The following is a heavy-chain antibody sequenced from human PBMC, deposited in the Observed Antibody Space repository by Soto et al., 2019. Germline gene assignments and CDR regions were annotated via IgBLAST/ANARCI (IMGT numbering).Heavy chain of an antibody. CDR2: IYYSGST. CDR3: ARPRSSGYAGEFDY. CDR1: GGSISPYY. J-gene: IGHJ4*02. Sequence: QVQLQESGPGLVKPSETLSLTCTVSGGSISPYYWSWIRQPPGKGLEWIGFIYYSGSTNYNPSLKSRVTISVDTSQNQFSLMLTSVTAADTAVYYWARPRSSGYAGEFDYWGQGTLVTVSS. D-gene: IGHD3-22*01. V-gene: IGHV4-59*01.